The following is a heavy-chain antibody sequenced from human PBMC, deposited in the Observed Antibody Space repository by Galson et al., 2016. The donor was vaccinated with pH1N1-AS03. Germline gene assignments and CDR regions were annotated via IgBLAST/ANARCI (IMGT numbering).Heavy chain of an antibody. J-gene: IGHJ4*02. Sequence: SLRLSCAVSGFHLNDYAMHWVRQAPGKGLEWMAAVSNDGNNKRYADSVKGRFTISRDNSKNTLYLQVNSVRAEDTAVYYCARDALLSLPGGIDYWGQGTLVAVSS. V-gene: IGHV3-30*04. D-gene: IGHD2/OR15-2a*01. CDR2: VSNDGNNK. CDR1: GFHLNDYA. CDR3: ARDALLSLPGGIDY.